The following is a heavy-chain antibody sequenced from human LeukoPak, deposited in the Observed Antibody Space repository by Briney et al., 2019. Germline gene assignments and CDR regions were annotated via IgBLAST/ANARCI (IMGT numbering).Heavy chain of an antibody. J-gene: IGHJ3*02. CDR1: GGTFSSYA. Sequence: SVKVSCKASGGTFSSYAISWVRQAPGQGLEWMGGIIPIFGTANYAQKFQGRVTITADESTSTAYMELSSLRSEDTAVYYCAIVVVPAADDAFDIWGQGTMVTVSS. V-gene: IGHV1-69*13. D-gene: IGHD2-2*01. CDR3: AIVVVPAADDAFDI. CDR2: IIPIFGTA.